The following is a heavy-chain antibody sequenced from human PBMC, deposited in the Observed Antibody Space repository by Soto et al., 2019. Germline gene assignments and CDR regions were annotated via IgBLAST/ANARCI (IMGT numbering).Heavy chain of an antibody. CDR1: GGTFSSNA. D-gene: IGHD5-18*01. CDR2: IIPIFRTA. Sequence: SVKVSCKASGGTFSSNAISWVRQAPGQGLGWMGGIIPIFRTANYAQKFQGSVTITADESTSTAYMELSSLRSEDTAVYYCARGRYSYGYGYYYYGMDVWGQGTTVTVSS. J-gene: IGHJ6*02. V-gene: IGHV1-69*13. CDR3: ARGRYSYGYGYYYYGMDV.